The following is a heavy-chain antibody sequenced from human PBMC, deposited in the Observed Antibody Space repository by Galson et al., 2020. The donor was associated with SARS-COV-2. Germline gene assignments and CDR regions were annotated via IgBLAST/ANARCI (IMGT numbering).Heavy chain of an antibody. CDR3: TFRMDV. V-gene: IGHV3-15*01. CDR2: IKTKGDCGAT. CDR1: GFTFNNAW. Sequence: ETLSLTCAASGFTFNNAWMTWVRQAPGKGLEWVGRIKTKGDCGATDYAAPVNGRFSISRDESKDILYLQMNSLRSEDAGVYYCTFRMDVWGQGTTVTVSS. J-gene: IGHJ6*02.